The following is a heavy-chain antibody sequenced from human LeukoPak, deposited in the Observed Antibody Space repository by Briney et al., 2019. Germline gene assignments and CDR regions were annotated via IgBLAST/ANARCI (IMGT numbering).Heavy chain of an antibody. V-gene: IGHV3-23*01. J-gene: IGHJ6*03. D-gene: IGHD1-26*01. CDR3: AKDSGGTYFYYYYYVDV. CDR1: GFSFSTYA. Sequence: PGGSLRLSCAASGFSFSTYAMSWVRQAPGKGLEWVSAISAGGATIYYADSVKGRFTVSRDNSKNTLYLHMNSLRAEDTAIYYCAKDSGGTYFYYYYYVDVWGKGTTVTVSS. CDR2: ISAGGATI.